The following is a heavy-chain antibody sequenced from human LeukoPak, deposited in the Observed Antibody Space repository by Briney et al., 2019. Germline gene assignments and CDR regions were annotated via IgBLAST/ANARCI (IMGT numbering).Heavy chain of an antibody. Sequence: GGSLRLSCAASRFTFSDYYMSWIRQAPGKGLEWVSYISSSSSYTNYADSVKGRFTISRDNAKNSLYLQMNSLRAEDTAVYYCARDRLVATRGQAGAHGMDVWGKGTTVTVSS. D-gene: IGHD5-12*01. CDR3: ARDRLVATRGQAGAHGMDV. J-gene: IGHJ6*04. CDR2: ISSSSSYT. CDR1: RFTFSDYY. V-gene: IGHV3-11*06.